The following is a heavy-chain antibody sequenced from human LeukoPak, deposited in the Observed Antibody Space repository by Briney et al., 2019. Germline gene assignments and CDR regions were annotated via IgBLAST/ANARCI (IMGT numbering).Heavy chain of an antibody. V-gene: IGHV3-7*03. CDR3: AKDRSCTNDVCHGDFDY. Sequence: GGSLRLSCAASGFTFSSYWMTWVRQAPGKGLKWVANIKQTGSEKNYLDSVKGRFTISRDNAKNSLYLQMNSLRAEDTAVYYCAKDRSCTNDVCHGDFDYWGQGTLVTVSS. CDR1: GFTFSSYW. J-gene: IGHJ4*02. D-gene: IGHD2-8*01. CDR2: IKQTGSEK.